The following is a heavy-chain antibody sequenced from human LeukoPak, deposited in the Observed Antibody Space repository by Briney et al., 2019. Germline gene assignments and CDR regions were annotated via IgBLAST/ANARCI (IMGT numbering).Heavy chain of an antibody. J-gene: IGHJ6*02. CDR3: ARVRRGEYGSSWGHSFFGMDV. CDR2: IISTSTYV. CDR1: EFTFSTYH. V-gene: IGHV3-21*01. D-gene: IGHD6-13*01. Sequence: GGSLRLSYAASEFTFSTYHLNWVRQAPGKGLEWVSSIISTSTYVYYADSVKGRLAISRDNAKNSLYLQLNSPRTEDTAVYYCARVRRGEYGSSWGHSFFGMDVWGQGTTVTVSS.